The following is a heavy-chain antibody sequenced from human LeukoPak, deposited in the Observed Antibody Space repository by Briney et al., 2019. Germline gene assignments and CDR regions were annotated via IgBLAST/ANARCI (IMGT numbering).Heavy chain of an antibody. CDR3: ARDRSVGVLPAPPFDY. CDR2: IYSSGST. CDR1: GGSISSSSYY. Sequence: SETLSLTCTVSGGSISSSSYYWGWIRQPPGKGLEWIGSIYSSGSTYYNPSLKSRVTISVDTSNNQFSLRLSSVTAADTAVYYCARDRSVGVLPAPPFDYWGQGTLVTVSS. J-gene: IGHJ4*02. D-gene: IGHD6-6*01. V-gene: IGHV4-39*07.